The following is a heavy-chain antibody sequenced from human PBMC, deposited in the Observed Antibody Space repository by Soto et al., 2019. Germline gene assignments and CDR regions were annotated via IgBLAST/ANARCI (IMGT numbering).Heavy chain of an antibody. Sequence: ASVKVSCKASGYTFTTHAIYWVRQAPGQRPEWMGWINPANGNTKYSPKFQDRLRITRDTSANTAYMELRSLQSEDTALYFCEREGKPLFRELVGWFDPWGPGTLVTVSS. CDR1: GYTFTTHA. CDR2: INPANGNT. CDR3: EREGKPLFRELVGWFDP. J-gene: IGHJ5*02. D-gene: IGHD2-15*01. V-gene: IGHV1-3*01.